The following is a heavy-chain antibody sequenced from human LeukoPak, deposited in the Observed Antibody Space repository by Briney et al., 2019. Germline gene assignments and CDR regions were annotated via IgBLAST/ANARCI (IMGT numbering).Heavy chain of an antibody. CDR2: ISYSGSTT. Sequence: GGSLRLSCAVSGFSFRSYSMSWVRQAPGKGLEWVSYISYSGSTTSYADSVKGRFTISRDNAKNSLYLQMNSLRAEDTAVYYCAKDSSRIAVELVGPHYWGQGTLVTVSS. J-gene: IGHJ4*02. V-gene: IGHV3-48*01. CDR1: GFSFRSYS. D-gene: IGHD6-19*01. CDR3: AKDSSRIAVELVGPHY.